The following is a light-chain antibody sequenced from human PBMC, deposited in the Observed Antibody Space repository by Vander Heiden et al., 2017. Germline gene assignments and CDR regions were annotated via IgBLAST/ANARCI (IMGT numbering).Light chain of an antibody. CDR1: QGISNS. CDR2: AAS. J-gene: IGKJ1*01. V-gene: IGKV1-27*01. CDR3: QKYNSAPWT. Sequence: DIPMTQSPSSLSASVGDRVSITCRASQGISNSLAWYQQKPGKVPKLLIYAASTLQSGVPSRFSGSGSGTDFTLTISSLQPEDVATYYCQKYNSAPWTFGQGTKVEIK.